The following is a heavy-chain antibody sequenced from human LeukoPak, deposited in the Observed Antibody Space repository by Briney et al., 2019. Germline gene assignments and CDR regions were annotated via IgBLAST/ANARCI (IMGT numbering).Heavy chain of an antibody. Sequence: SETLSLTCTVSGGSISSSSYYWSWIRQPPGKGLEWIGYIYYSGSTNYNPSLKSRVTISVDTSKNQFSLKLSSVTAADTAVYYCAAGSSGWYWFFDLWGRGTLVTVSS. V-gene: IGHV4-61*01. J-gene: IGHJ2*01. CDR2: IYYSGST. CDR1: GGSISSSSYY. D-gene: IGHD6-19*01. CDR3: AAGSSGWYWFFDL.